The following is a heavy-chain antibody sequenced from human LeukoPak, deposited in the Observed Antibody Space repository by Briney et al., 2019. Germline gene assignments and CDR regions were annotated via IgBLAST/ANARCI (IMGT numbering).Heavy chain of an antibody. CDR3: ARGPSSWYPGAIDY. J-gene: IGHJ4*02. D-gene: IGHD6-13*01. Sequence: ASVKVSCKTSGYTFTNYDINWVRQATGQGFEWMGWMNPNSGNTGYAQKFQGRVTITRDTSISTAYMELSSLRSEDTAVYYCARGPSSWYPGAIDYWGQGTLVTVSS. CDR1: GYTFTNYD. V-gene: IGHV1-8*03. CDR2: MNPNSGNT.